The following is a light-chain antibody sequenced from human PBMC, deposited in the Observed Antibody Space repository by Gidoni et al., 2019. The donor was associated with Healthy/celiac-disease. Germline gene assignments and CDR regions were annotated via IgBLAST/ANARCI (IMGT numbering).Light chain of an antibody. V-gene: IGLV2-23*02. CDR2: EVS. Sequence: QSALTQPASVSGSPGHSIPISCTGTSSDVGCYNLVSWYRQHPGKAPKLMICEVSRRPSGVSNRFSGPKSGNTASLTISGLQAEDEADYYCCSYAGSSTFLCVFGTGTKVTVL. CDR3: CSYAGSSTFLCV. CDR1: SSDVGCYNL. J-gene: IGLJ1*01.